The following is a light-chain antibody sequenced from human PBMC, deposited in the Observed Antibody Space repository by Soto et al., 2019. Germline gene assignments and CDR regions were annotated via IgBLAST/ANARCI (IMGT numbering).Light chain of an antibody. Sequence: QSVLTQPPSASGTPGQRVTISCSGSSSNIGSNRVYWYQQFPGTAPKLLIDSNNHRPSGVPDRFSGSKSGTSASLAISGLRSEDEADYYCSSHNPIGTLQIFGPGTKLTVL. V-gene: IGLV1-47*02. CDR2: SNN. CDR1: SSNIGSNR. J-gene: IGLJ1*01. CDR3: SSHNPIGTLQI.